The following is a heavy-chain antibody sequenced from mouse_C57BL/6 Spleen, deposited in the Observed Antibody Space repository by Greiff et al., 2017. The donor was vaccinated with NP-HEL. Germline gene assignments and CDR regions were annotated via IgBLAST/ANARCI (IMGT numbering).Heavy chain of an antibody. J-gene: IGHJ2*01. Sequence: QVQLKESGAELVRPGTSVKMSCKASGYTFTNYWIGWAKQRPGHGLEWIGDIYTGGGYTNYNEKFKGKATLTADKSSSTAYMQFSSLTSEDSAIYYCARGGLRYYFDYWGQGTTLTVSS. CDR3: ARGGLRYYFDY. CDR1: GYTFTNYW. D-gene: IGHD2-4*01. CDR2: IYTGGGYT. V-gene: IGHV1-63*01.